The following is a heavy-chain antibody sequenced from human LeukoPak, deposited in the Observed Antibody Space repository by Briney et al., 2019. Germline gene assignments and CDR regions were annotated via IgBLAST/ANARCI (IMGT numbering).Heavy chain of an antibody. Sequence: GGSLRLSCAASGFTFSSYSMNWVRQAPGKGLEWVASISSSSSYIYYADSVKGRFTISRDTAKNLLYLPMNSLRAEDTAVYYCARDISYGNDIDYWGQGTLVTVSS. CDR3: ARDISYGNDIDY. V-gene: IGHV3-21*01. D-gene: IGHD5-18*01. J-gene: IGHJ4*02. CDR2: ISSSSSYI. CDR1: GFTFSSYS.